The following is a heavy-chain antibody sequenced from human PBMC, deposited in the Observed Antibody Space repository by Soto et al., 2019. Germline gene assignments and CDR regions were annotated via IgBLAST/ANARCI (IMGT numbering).Heavy chain of an antibody. V-gene: IGHV3-74*01. Sequence: GGSLRLSCAASGFTFSSYWMHWVRQAPGKGLVWVSRINSDGSSTSYADSVKGRFTISRDNAKNTLYLQMNSLRAEDTAVYYCARVPGHPMGYYYYYYMDVWGKGTTVTVSS. CDR2: INSDGSST. J-gene: IGHJ6*03. CDR1: GFTFSSYW. D-gene: IGHD3-10*01. CDR3: ARVPGHPMGYYYYYYMDV.